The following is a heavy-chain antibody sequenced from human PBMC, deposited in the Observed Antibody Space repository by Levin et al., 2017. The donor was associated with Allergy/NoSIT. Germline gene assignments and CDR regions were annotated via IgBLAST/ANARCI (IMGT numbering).Heavy chain of an antibody. V-gene: IGHV1-18*01. CDR2: IRTHNGYT. CDR1: GYIFSTYG. CDR3: ARGGGTSSVPDALDI. D-gene: IGHD2-15*01. Sequence: GESLKISCRASGYIFSTYGISWVRQVPGQGLEWMGWIRTHNGYTYLAEKFQGKVTMTTDTSTRSVYMDMTRLRSDDTAVYYCARGGGTSSVPDALDIWGKGTMVTVSS. J-gene: IGHJ3*02.